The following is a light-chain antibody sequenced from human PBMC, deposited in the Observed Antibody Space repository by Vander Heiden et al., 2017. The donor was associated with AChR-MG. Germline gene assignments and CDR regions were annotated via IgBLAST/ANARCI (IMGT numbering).Light chain of an antibody. V-gene: IGKV1-39*01. Sequence: DIQMTQSPSSLSASVGDRVTITCRASRNIDSYLNWYQQKPGKAPKLLIYDASRFSGSGSGTDFTLTISSLQPEDFATYYCQQSDSTLFTFGGGTKVEFK. CDR3: QQSDSTLFT. CDR1: RNIDSY. J-gene: IGKJ4*01. CDR2: DA.